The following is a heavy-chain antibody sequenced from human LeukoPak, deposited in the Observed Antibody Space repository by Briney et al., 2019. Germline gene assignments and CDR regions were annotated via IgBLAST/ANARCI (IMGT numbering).Heavy chain of an antibody. CDR1: GYTFTSYD. Sequence: ASVKVSCKASGYTFTSYDINWVRQATGQGLEWMGWMNPNSGNTGYAQKFQGRVTMTRNTSISTAYMELSSLRSEDTAVYYCARGRGRWLQFPYYYYYMDAWGKGTTVTVSS. CDR3: ARGRGRWLQFPYYYYYMDA. J-gene: IGHJ6*03. CDR2: MNPNSGNT. V-gene: IGHV1-8*01. D-gene: IGHD5-24*01.